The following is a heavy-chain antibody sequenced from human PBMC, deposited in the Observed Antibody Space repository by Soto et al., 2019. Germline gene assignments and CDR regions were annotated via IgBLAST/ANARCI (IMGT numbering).Heavy chain of an antibody. CDR3: ARERGSTWMVNGMDV. CDR2: IYTSGST. D-gene: IGHD5-18*01. Sequence: SETLSLTCTASGGSISSYYWSSIRQPAGKGLEWIGRIYTSGSTNYNPSLKSRVTMSVDTSKNQFSLKLSSVTAADTAVYYCARERGSTWMVNGMDVWGQGTTVTVSS. J-gene: IGHJ6*02. CDR1: GGSISSYY. V-gene: IGHV4-4*07.